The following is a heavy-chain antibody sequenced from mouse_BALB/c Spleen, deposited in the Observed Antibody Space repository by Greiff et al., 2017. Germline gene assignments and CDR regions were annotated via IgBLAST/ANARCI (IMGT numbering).Heavy chain of an antibody. V-gene: IGHV1-15*01. D-gene: IGHD1-1*01. CDR1: GYTFTDYE. CDR3: TIITTDRRYFDV. Sequence: QVQLQQSGAELVRPGASVTLSCKASGYTFTDYEMHWVKQTPVHGLEWIGAIDPETGGTAYNQKFKGKATLTADKSSSTAYMELRSLTSEDSAVYYCTIITTDRRYFDVWGAGTTVTVSS. J-gene: IGHJ1*01. CDR2: IDPETGGT.